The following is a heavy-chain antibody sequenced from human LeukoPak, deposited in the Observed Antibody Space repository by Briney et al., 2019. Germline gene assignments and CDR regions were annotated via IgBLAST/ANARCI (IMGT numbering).Heavy chain of an antibody. V-gene: IGHV3-23*01. CDR3: AKDLGYDILTGYSQ. CDR1: GFTFSSYA. CDR2: ISGSGGST. Sequence: GGSLRLSCAASGFTFSSYAMSWVRQAPGKGLEWVSAISGSGGSTYYADSVKGRFTISRDNSKNTLYLQTNSLRAEDTAVYYCAKDLGYDILTGYSQWGQGTLVTVSS. D-gene: IGHD3-9*01. J-gene: IGHJ4*02.